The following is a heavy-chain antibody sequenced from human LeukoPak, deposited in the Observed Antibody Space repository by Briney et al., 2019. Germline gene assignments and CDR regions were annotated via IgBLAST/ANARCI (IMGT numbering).Heavy chain of an antibody. V-gene: IGHV1-69*04. J-gene: IGHJ4*02. CDR3: ARGLRDGHKVGLDY. D-gene: IGHD5-24*01. CDR1: GYTFTSYG. Sequence: SVKVSCKASGYTFTSYGISWVRQAPGQGLEWMGRIIPILGIANYAQKFQGRVTITADKSTSTAYMELSSLRSEDTAVYNCARGLRDGHKVGLDYWGQGTLVTVSS. CDR2: IIPILGIA.